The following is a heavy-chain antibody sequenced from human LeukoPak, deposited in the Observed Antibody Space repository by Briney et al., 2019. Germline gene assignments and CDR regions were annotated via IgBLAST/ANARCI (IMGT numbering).Heavy chain of an antibody. J-gene: IGHJ6*03. CDR2: IYYSGST. Sequence: SETLSLTCSVSRGSISSYYWSWIRQPPGKGLEWIGDIYYSGSTNYNPSLKSRVTISVDTSKNQFSLKLSSVTAADTAVYYCARVEAALHYYYYMDVWGKGTTVTVSS. CDR3: ARVEAALHYYYYMDV. CDR1: RGSISSYY. V-gene: IGHV4-59*08. D-gene: IGHD6-6*01.